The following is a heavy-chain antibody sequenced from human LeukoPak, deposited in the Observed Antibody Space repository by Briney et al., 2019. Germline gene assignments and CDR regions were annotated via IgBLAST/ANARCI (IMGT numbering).Heavy chain of an antibody. Sequence: SETLSLTCTVSGGSISSYYWSWIRQPPGKGLEWLGYIYYSGTTNDNPSLKSRVTISVARSKNQFSLNLSSVTAADTAVYYCAREGPSGFLSGYYSGSDIWGQGTMVTVSS. CDR3: AREGPSGFLSGYYSGSDI. V-gene: IGHV4-59*01. CDR1: GGSISSYY. D-gene: IGHD3-3*01. CDR2: IYYSGTT. J-gene: IGHJ3*02.